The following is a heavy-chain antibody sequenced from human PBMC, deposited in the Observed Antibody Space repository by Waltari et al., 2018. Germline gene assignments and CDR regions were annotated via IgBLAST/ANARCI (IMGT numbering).Heavy chain of an antibody. CDR3: AREGRSSGYRKTQGVDY. J-gene: IGHJ4*02. CDR1: GYTFTSYG. V-gene: IGHV1-18*01. D-gene: IGHD3-22*01. CDR2: VSGYNGNT. Sequence: QVQLVQSGAEVKKPGASVKVSCKASGYTFTSYGISWVRQDPGQGLEWMGWVSGYNGNTNYAQKLQGRVTMTTDTSTSTAYMELRSLRSDDTALYYCAREGRSSGYRKTQGVDYWGQGTLVTVSS.